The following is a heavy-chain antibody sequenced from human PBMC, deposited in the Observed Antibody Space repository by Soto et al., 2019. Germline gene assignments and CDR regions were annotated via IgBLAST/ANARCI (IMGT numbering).Heavy chain of an antibody. CDR2: ISSSSSSYT. D-gene: IGHD4-17*01. CDR3: SRFDYGDYFFDY. Sequence: EVQLVESGGGLVKPGGSLRLSCAASGFTFSDYMMNWVRQAPGKGLEWVSAISSSSSSYTFYADSVKGRFTISRDNAKKSLYLQMNSLRAEDTAVYFCSRFDYGDYFFDYWGQGTLVTVSS. J-gene: IGHJ4*02. CDR1: GFTFSDYM. V-gene: IGHV3-21*01.